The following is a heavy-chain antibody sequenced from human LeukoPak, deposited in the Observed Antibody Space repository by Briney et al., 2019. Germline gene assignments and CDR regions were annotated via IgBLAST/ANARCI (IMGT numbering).Heavy chain of an antibody. CDR2: IIPIFGTA. CDR1: ACSFTSYA. D-gene: IGHD3-22*01. Sequence: SGKVSCKASACSFTSYAISWMRHAPAQGLELKGGIIPIFGTANYAQKCQGRVTITTDESKSTAYIELSSLRSEDTAVYYCARGDDEDYYDSSGYRYWGQGTLVTVSS. V-gene: IGHV1-69*05. J-gene: IGHJ4*02. CDR3: ARGDDEDYYDSSGYRY.